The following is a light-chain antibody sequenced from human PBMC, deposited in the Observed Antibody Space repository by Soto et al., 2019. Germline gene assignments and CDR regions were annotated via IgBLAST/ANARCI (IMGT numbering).Light chain of an antibody. V-gene: IGKV3-15*01. CDR3: QQYNNWPIT. J-gene: IGKJ5*01. CDR2: GAP. CDR1: QSVRSD. Sequence: DIVLTQSPGTLSLSPGERATLSCRSSQSVRSDYLAWYQQKPGQAPRLIIYGAPTRATGIPARFSGSGSGTEFTLTISSLQSEDFAVYYCQQYNNWPITLGQGTRLEIK.